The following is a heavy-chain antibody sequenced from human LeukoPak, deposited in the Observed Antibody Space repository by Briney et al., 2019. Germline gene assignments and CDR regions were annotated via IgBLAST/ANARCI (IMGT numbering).Heavy chain of an antibody. CDR1: GQPFTNTW. CDR2: IYPDDSDT. Sequence: GESLQISCQGSGQPFTNTWIAWVRQNPGKGLEWMGLIYPDDSDTRYNPSFQGQVTISADKSLSTAYLQWSSLKASDTALYYCARSAGHCTDGVCYSSTWFDPWGQGTLVTVSS. D-gene: IGHD2-8*01. J-gene: IGHJ5*02. CDR3: ARSAGHCTDGVCYSSTWFDP. V-gene: IGHV5-51*01.